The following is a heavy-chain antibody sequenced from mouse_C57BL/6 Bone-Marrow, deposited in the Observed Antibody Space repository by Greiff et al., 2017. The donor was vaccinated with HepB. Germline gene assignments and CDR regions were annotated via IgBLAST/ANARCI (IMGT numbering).Heavy chain of an antibody. J-gene: IGHJ4*01. CDR2: IWSDGST. Sequence: QVQLKESGPGLVAPSQSLSITCTVSGFSLTSYSVHWVRQPPGKGLEWLVVIWSDGSTTYNSALKSRLSISKDNSKSQVFLKMNSLQTDDTAMYYCARQDYYGSSDYAMDYWGQGTSVTVSS. V-gene: IGHV2-6-1*01. D-gene: IGHD1-1*01. CDR1: GFSLTSYS. CDR3: ARQDYYGSSDYAMDY.